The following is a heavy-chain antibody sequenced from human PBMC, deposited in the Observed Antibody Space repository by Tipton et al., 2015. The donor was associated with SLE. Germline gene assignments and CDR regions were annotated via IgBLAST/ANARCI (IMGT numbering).Heavy chain of an antibody. Sequence: TLSLTCTVSGDSINSHYWSWIRQPAGKGLQWIGRIYPSGSINYNPSLKSRVTMSVDTSKNQFSLRLNSVTAADTAVYYCAREVITISDSDAFDIWGQGTMITVSS. V-gene: IGHV4-4*07. CDR1: GDSINSHY. D-gene: IGHD2-21*01. J-gene: IGHJ3*02. CDR2: IYPSGSI. CDR3: AREVITISDSDAFDI.